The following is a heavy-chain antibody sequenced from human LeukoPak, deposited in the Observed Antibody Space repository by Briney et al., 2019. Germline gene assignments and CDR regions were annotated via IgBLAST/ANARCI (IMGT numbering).Heavy chain of an antibody. D-gene: IGHD3-10*01. Sequence: GGSLRLSCAASGFTFSNAWMSWVRQAPGKGPEWVGRVKSKADGGATEYAAPVKGRFTMSRDDSRNMLYLQMNSLKTEDTAVYYCTTEATMARGAFDVWGQGTMVTVSS. CDR2: VKSKADGGAT. CDR3: TTEATMARGAFDV. V-gene: IGHV3-15*01. J-gene: IGHJ3*01. CDR1: GFTFSNAW.